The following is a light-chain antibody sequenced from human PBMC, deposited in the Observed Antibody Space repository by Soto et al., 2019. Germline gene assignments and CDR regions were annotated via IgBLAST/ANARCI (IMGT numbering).Light chain of an antibody. J-gene: IGKJ4*01. CDR3: QQYYITPLT. CDR1: QSVLYSSNDKNY. Sequence: IVVTQSHDSLSVSLCERATINWKSSQSVLYSSNDKNYLAWYQQKPGQPPKLLIYWASTRESGVPDRFSGSGSGTDFTLTISSLQAEDVAVYYCQQYYITPLTFGGGTKVDIK. CDR2: WAS. V-gene: IGKV4-1*01.